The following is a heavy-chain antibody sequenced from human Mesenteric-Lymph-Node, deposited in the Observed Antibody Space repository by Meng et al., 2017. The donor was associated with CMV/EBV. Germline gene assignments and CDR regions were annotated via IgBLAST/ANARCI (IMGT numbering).Heavy chain of an antibody. D-gene: IGHD3-16*01. V-gene: IGHV3-74*01. CDR1: GFTFSTYW. CDR3: ARGVWGSPYY. Sequence: LSCAASGFTFSTYWMHGVRQAPGKGLVWVSRINSDGSTTSYADSVKGRFTISRDNAKNTLYLEMNSLRAEDTAVYYCARGVWGSPYYWGQGTLVTVSS. CDR2: INSDGSTT. J-gene: IGHJ4*02.